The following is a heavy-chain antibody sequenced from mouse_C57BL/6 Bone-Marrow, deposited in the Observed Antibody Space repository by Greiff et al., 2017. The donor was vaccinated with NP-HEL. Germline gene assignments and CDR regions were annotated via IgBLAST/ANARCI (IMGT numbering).Heavy chain of an antibody. D-gene: IGHD2-4*01. CDR3: AGTYYDCSRGFDY. V-gene: IGHV1-19*01. CDR1: GYTFTDYY. J-gene: IGHJ3*01. CDR2: INPYNGGT. Sequence: EVQLQQSGPVLVKPGASVKMSCKASGYTFTDYYMNWVKQSHGKSLEWIGVINPYNGGTSYNQKFKGKATLTVDKSSSTAYMELNSLTSEDSAVYYCAGTYYDCSRGFDYWGQGTLVTVSA.